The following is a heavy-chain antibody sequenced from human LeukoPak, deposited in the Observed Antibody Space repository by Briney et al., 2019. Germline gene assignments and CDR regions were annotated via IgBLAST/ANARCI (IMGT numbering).Heavy chain of an antibody. V-gene: IGHV1-69*13. D-gene: IGHD6-13*01. CDR1: GGTFSSYA. Sequence: ASVTVSCTASGGTFSSYAISWVRQAPGQGLEWMGGIIPIFGTANYAQKFQGRVTITADESTSTAYMELSSLRSEDTAVYYCARPGASSPGNWFASWGQGTLVTVSS. CDR2: IIPIFGTA. J-gene: IGHJ5*01. CDR3: ARPGASSPGNWFAS.